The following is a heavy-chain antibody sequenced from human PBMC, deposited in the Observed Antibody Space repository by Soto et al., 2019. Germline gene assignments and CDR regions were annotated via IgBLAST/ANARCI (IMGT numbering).Heavy chain of an antibody. CDR3: ARDRGYCSSTSCPNEYYYYYGLDV. CDR2: IIPIFGTA. D-gene: IGHD2-2*01. CDR1: GGTFSSYA. Sequence: GASVKVSCKASGGTFSSYAISWVRQAPGQGLEWMGGIIPIFGTANYAQKFQGRATITADESTSTAYMELSSLRSEDTAVYYCARDRGYCSSTSCPNEYYYYYGLDVWGQGTTVTVSS. V-gene: IGHV1-69*13. J-gene: IGHJ6*02.